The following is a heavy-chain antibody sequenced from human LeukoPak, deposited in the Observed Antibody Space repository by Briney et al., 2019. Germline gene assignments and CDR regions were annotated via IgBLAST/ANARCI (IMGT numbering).Heavy chain of an antibody. CDR3: ARAIAAAATRHLYYYYYMDV. J-gene: IGHJ6*03. CDR1: GGTFSSYA. V-gene: IGHV1-69*06. Sequence: SVKVSCKASGGTFSSYAICWVRQAPGQGLEWMGGIIPIFGTANYAQKFQGRVTITADKSTSTAYMELSSLRSEDTAVYYCARAIAAAATRHLYYYYYMDVWGKGTTVTVSS. CDR2: IIPIFGTA. D-gene: IGHD6-13*01.